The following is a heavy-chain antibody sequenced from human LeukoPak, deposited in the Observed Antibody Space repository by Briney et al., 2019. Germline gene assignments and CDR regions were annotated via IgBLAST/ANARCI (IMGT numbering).Heavy chain of an antibody. D-gene: IGHD5-18*01. Sequence: PGGSLRLSCAASGFIFNDYAIHWARQAPGKGLEWVAVISSDGNTKFYTNSVKGRFTISRDNSKNTLSLQLSSLRVEDTAIYYCARDLAYSRLDYWGQGMLVTVSS. CDR3: ARDLAYSRLDY. V-gene: IGHV3-30*04. CDR2: ISSDGNTK. J-gene: IGHJ4*02. CDR1: GFIFNDYA.